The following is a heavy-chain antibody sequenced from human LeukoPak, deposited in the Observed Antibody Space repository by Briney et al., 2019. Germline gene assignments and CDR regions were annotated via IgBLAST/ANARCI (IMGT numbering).Heavy chain of an antibody. CDR1: GFTFSSYD. Sequence: PGGSLRLSCAASGFTFSSYDTSWVRQAPGKGLEWVSAISGSGGSTYYADSVKGRFTISRDNSKNTLYLQMNSLRAEDTAVYYCAKMPHRIAAAAFIDYWGQGTLVTVSS. J-gene: IGHJ4*02. CDR2: ISGSGGST. D-gene: IGHD6-13*01. CDR3: AKMPHRIAAAAFIDY. V-gene: IGHV3-23*01.